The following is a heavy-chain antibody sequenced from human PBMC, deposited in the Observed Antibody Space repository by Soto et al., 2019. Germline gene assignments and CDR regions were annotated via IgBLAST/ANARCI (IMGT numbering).Heavy chain of an antibody. CDR2: IYSGGST. V-gene: IGHV3-66*01. Sequence: PGGSLRLSCAASGFTVSSNYMSWVRQAPGKGLEWVSVIYSGGSTYYADSVKGRFTISRDNSKNTLYLQMNSLRAEDTAVYYCARAPTFYGSGSSYWGQGTLVTVS. CDR1: GFTVSSNY. D-gene: IGHD3-10*01. CDR3: ARAPTFYGSGSSY. J-gene: IGHJ4*02.